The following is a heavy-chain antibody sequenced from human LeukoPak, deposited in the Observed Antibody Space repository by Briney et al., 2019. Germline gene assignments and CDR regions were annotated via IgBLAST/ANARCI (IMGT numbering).Heavy chain of an antibody. V-gene: IGHV3-48*03. D-gene: IGHD3-3*01. Sequence: PGGSLRLSCAASGFTFSSYEMNWVRQAPGKGLEWVSYISSSGSTIYYADSVKGRFTISRDNAKNSLYLQMNSLRAEDTAVYYCAKDRKNDFWSGYPPDAFGIWGQGTMVTVSS. CDR3: AKDRKNDFWSGYPPDAFGI. J-gene: IGHJ3*02. CDR1: GFTFSSYE. CDR2: ISSSGSTI.